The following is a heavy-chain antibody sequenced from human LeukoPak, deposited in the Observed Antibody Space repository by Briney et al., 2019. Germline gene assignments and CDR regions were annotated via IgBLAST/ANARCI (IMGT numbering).Heavy chain of an antibody. D-gene: IGHD6-13*01. CDR2: ISDGGAST. CDR1: GFTFSSYA. J-gene: IGHJ4*02. CDR3: AIRGIETWSFDH. V-gene: IGHV3-23*01. Sequence: PGGSLRLSCAASGFTFSSYAMSWVRQAPGKGLEWVSAISDGGASTYYADSVKGRFTISRDNSKNTLYLQMNSLRAEDTAVYYCAIRGIETWSFDHWGQGTLVTVSA.